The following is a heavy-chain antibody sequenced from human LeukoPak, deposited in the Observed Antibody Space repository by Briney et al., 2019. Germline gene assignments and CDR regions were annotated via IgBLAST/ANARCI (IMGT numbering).Heavy chain of an antibody. CDR1: GVSISTSNSY. D-gene: IGHD1-26*01. Sequence: SETLSLTCTVSGVSISTSNSYWGWIRQPPGKGLEWIGSMYYTGNTYYNASFKSRVTISIDTSKNQISLKLSSVTAADTAVYYCAREGGSYYGNYYYYYMDVWGKGTTVTVSS. J-gene: IGHJ6*03. CDR2: MYYTGNT. CDR3: AREGGSYYGNYYYYYMDV. V-gene: IGHV4-39*07.